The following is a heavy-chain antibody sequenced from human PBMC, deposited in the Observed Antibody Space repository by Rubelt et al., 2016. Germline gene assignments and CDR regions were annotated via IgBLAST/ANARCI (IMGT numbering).Heavy chain of an antibody. V-gene: IGHV4-39*07. Sequence: QLQLQESGPGLVKPSETLSLTCTVSGGSISSSSYYWGWTRQPPGKGLEWIGSIYYSGSTYYNPSLKSRVTISVDTSKNQFSLKLSSVTAADTAVYYCARSGTGYCSGGSCYSHYWGQGTLVTVSS. CDR2: IYYSGST. D-gene: IGHD2-15*01. CDR1: GGSISSSSYY. CDR3: ARSGTGYCSGGSCYSHY. J-gene: IGHJ4*02.